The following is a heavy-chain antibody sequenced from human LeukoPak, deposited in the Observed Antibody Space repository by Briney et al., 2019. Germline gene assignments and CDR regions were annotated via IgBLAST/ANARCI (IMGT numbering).Heavy chain of an antibody. CDR2: IWNDGSDM. Sequence: GGSLRLSCAASGFTFSSYGMHWVRQAPGKGLEWVALIWNDGSDMSYADSVKGRFTISRDNSKNTLYLQMTSLRAEDTAVYYCAKVTGVPDYWGQGTLLTVSS. J-gene: IGHJ4*02. CDR1: GFTFSSYG. D-gene: IGHD7-27*01. V-gene: IGHV3-33*06. CDR3: AKVTGVPDY.